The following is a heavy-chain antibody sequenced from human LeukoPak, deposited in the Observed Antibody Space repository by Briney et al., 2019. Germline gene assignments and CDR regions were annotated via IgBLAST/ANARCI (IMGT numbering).Heavy chain of an antibody. CDR3: ARGPPTDYYDSSGFYYVFDY. D-gene: IGHD3-22*01. J-gene: IGHJ4*02. V-gene: IGHV4-59*12. CDR1: GGSISSFY. Sequence: SETLSLTCTVSGGSISSFYWSWIRQPPGKGLEWIGYIYHSGTTYYNPSLKSRVTISVDTSKNQFSLKLSSVTAADTAVYFCARGPPTDYYDSSGFYYVFDYWGQGTLVTVSS. CDR2: IYHSGTT.